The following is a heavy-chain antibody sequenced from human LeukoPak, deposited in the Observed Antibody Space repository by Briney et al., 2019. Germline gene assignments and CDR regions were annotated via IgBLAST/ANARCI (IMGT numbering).Heavy chain of an antibody. D-gene: IGHD3-9*01. J-gene: IGHJ4*02. CDR2: IRYDGSIK. CDR3: AKDRGSRNEILTGRPRASFDLDY. V-gene: IGHV3-30*02. Sequence: GGSLRLSCAASGFTFSSYGMHWVRQAPGKGLEWVAFIRYDGSIKHYADAVKGRFTISRDKSKNTMYLKINTLGAEDTPVYYCAKDRGSRNEILTGRPRASFDLDYWGQGTLVTVSS. CDR1: GFTFSSYG.